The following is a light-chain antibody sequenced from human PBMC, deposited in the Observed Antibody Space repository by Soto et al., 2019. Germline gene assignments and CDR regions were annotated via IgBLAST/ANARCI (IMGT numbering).Light chain of an antibody. J-gene: IGLJ1*01. Sequence: QSVLTQPPSVSVAPGQRVTISGSGSSSNIGAGYDVHWYQQLPGTAAKRLIYGNSNRPSGVPDRFSGSKSGTSASLAITGLQAEDEADYYCQSYDSSLSGYVFGTGTKVTVL. CDR3: QSYDSSLSGYV. CDR2: GNS. V-gene: IGLV1-40*01. CDR1: SSNIGAGYD.